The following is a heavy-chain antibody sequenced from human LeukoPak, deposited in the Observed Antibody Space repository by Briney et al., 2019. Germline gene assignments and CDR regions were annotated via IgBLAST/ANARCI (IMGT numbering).Heavy chain of an antibody. V-gene: IGHV3-23*01. D-gene: IGHD3-10*01. CDR3: EKDRSYGSGSYGDLDY. CDR1: GFTFNSYA. J-gene: IGHJ4*02. CDR2: ISGSGGIT. Sequence: PGGSLRLSCAASGFTFNSYAMSWVRQAPGKGLEWVSAISGSGGITKFADSVKGRFTISRDNSRNTLYLQMNSLRAEDTAVYYCEKDRSYGSGSYGDLDYWGQGTLVTVSS.